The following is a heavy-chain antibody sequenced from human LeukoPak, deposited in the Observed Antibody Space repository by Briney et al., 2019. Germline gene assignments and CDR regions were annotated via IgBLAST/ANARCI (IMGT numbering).Heavy chain of an antibody. CDR1: GGTFSSYA. CDR2: IISIFGTA. D-gene: IGHD4-11*01. J-gene: IGHJ4*02. V-gene: IGHV1-69*13. Sequence: SVKVSCKASGGTFSSYAISWVRQAPGQGLEWMGGIISIFGTANYAQKFQGRVTITADESMSTAYMELSSLRSEDTAVYYCARDVRYSNYMYYWGQGTLVTVSS. CDR3: ARDVRYSNYMYY.